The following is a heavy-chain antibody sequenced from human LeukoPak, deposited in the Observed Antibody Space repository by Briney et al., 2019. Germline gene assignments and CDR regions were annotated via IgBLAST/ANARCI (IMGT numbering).Heavy chain of an antibody. CDR1: GFTVSSNY. CDR2: IYSGGST. CDR3: AKGTVRFLEWSQRGYFDY. V-gene: IGHV3-53*01. Sequence: GGSLRLSCAASGFTVSSNYMSWVRQAPGKGLEWVSVIYSGGSTYYADSVKGRFTISRDNSKNTLYLQMNSLRADDTAIYYCAKGTVRFLEWSQRGYFDYWGQGILVTVSS. J-gene: IGHJ4*02. D-gene: IGHD3-3*01.